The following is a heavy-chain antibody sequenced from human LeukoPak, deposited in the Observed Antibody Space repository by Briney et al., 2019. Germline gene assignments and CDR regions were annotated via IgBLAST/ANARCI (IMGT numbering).Heavy chain of an antibody. J-gene: IGHJ6*02. Sequence: GVSLRLSCAASGFTVNSNYMSWVRQAPGKGLERVSLIYTGGSTYYADSVRGRFTISRDNSKNTLYLQMNSLRPEDTAIYYCARGFGKAAADVFGGYTMDVWGQGTTVTVSS. CDR1: GFTVNSNY. CDR2: IYTGGST. D-gene: IGHD6-13*01. CDR3: ARGFGKAAADVFGGYTMDV. V-gene: IGHV3-66*02.